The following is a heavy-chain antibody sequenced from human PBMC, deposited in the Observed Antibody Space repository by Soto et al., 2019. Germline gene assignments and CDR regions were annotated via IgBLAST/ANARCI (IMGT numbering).Heavy chain of an antibody. CDR3: ARGASGGSGWNYYYYYGMDV. Sequence: QVQLVESGGGLVKPGGSLRLSCAASGFTLSDHYMSWIRQAPGKGLEWVSYISSSSSYTDYADSVKGRFTISRDNAKNSLYLQMTSLRAEDTAVYYCARGASGGSGWNYYYYYGMDVWGQGTTVTVSS. CDR2: ISSSSSYT. CDR1: GFTLSDHY. V-gene: IGHV3-11*05. J-gene: IGHJ6*02. D-gene: IGHD6-19*01.